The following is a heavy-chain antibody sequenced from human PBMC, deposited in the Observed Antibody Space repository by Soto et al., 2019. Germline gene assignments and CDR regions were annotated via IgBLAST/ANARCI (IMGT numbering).Heavy chain of an antibody. CDR3: VKERDRRGYYDS. D-gene: IGHD3-22*01. CDR1: GLTFSGYA. J-gene: IGHJ4*02. Sequence: PGGSLRLSCAASGLTFSGYAMTWVRQAPGKGMEWVSAISGSGGRTWYADSVKGRFTISRDNSKNTLHLQMNSLRAEDTAIYYCVKERDRRGYYDSWGQGILVTVSS. V-gene: IGHV3-23*01. CDR2: ISGSGGRT.